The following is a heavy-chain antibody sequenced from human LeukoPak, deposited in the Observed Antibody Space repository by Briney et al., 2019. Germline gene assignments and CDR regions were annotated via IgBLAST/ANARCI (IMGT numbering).Heavy chain of an antibody. V-gene: IGHV3-30*18. Sequence: PGGSLRLSCVASGFTFSSYGMHWVRQAPGKGLEWVAVISYDGSNKYYADSVKGRFTISRDNSKNTLYLQMNSLRAEDTAVYYCAKDSMVRGENYFDYWGQGTLVTVSS. D-gene: IGHD3-10*01. CDR3: AKDSMVRGENYFDY. CDR2: ISYDGSNK. CDR1: GFTFSSYG. J-gene: IGHJ4*02.